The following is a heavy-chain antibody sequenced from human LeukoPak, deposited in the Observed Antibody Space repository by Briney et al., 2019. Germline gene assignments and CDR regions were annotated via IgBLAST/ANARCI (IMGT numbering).Heavy chain of an antibody. CDR3: ARAGYYYDSSGYWDYFDY. V-gene: IGHV1-2*02. J-gene: IGHJ4*02. Sequence: ASVKVSCKASGYTFTGYYMHWVRQAPGQGLERMGWINPNSGGTNYAQKFQGRVTMTRDTSISTAYMELSRLRSDDTAVYYCARAGYYYDSSGYWDYFDYWGQGTLVTVSS. D-gene: IGHD3-22*01. CDR2: INPNSGGT. CDR1: GYTFTGYY.